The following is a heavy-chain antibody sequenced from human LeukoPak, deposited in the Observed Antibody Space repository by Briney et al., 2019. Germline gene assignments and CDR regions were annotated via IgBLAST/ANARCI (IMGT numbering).Heavy chain of an antibody. D-gene: IGHD6-25*01. Sequence: PGGSLRLSCAASGFTFDNYAMSWVRQAPGKGLEWVSGISGSGGRTYYADSVKGRFTISRDNSKNTLYLQMNSLRAEDTAVYYCAKGADSSIAAAGNLFDYWGQGTLVTVSS. CDR3: AKGADSSIAAAGNLFDY. V-gene: IGHV3-23*01. J-gene: IGHJ4*02. CDR2: ISGSGGRT. CDR1: GFTFDNYA.